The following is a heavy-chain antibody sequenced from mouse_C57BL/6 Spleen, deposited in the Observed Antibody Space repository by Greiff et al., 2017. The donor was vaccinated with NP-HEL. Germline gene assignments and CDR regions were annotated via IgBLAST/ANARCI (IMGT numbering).Heavy chain of an antibody. V-gene: IGHV1-61*01. J-gene: IGHJ2*01. CDR2: IDPSDSET. CDR1: GYTFPSYW. CDR3: ARWGGRDY. Sequence: QVQLQQPGAELVKPGASVKMSCKASGYTFPSYWITWVKQRPGQGLEWIGNIDPSDSETHYNQKFKDKATLTVDKSSSTAYMQLSSLTSEDSAVYYCARWGGRDYWGQGTTLTVSS.